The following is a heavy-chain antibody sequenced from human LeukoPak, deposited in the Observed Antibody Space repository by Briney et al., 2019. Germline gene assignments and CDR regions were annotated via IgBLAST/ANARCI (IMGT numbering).Heavy chain of an antibody. V-gene: IGHV4-59*12. Sequence: PSETLSLTCTVSGGSISNYWWSWIRQPPGKGLEWIGYVFDSGGTNYNPSLKSRVTISVDTSKNQFSLKLSSVTAADTAVYYCARGLGYSYGHLSWYFDLWGRGTLVTVSS. D-gene: IGHD5-18*01. J-gene: IGHJ2*01. CDR2: VFDSGGT. CDR1: GGSISNYW. CDR3: ARGLGYSYGHLSWYFDL.